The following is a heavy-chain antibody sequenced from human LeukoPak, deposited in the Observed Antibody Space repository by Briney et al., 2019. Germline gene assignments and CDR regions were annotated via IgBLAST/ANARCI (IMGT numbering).Heavy chain of an antibody. D-gene: IGHD3-9*01. CDR2: IYSGGSR. V-gene: IGHV3-53*01. Sequence: GGSLRLSCAASGFTVSSNYMSWVRQAPGKGLEWVSVIYSGGSRYYADSVKGRFTISRDNSKNTMYLQMNSLRAEDTAVYYCARIDILKYYYYMDVWGKGTTVTISS. CDR3: ARIDILKYYYYMDV. CDR1: GFTVSSNY. J-gene: IGHJ6*03.